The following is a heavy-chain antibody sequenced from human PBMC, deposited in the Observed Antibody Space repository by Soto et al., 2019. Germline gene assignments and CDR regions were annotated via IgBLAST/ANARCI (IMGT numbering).Heavy chain of an antibody. CDR2: MYYSATT. CDR3: AKERQLDPGPPRNFLDL. V-gene: IGHV4-31*03. J-gene: IGHJ4*02. D-gene: IGHD1-1*01. CDR1: GISLSSGGFY. Sequence: PSETLSLTCSVLGISLSSGGFYCGWVRQTPEKGLEGIWYMYYSATTYYNPSLRSRVTIPVDTSKNQDSLRLTSVTAADTAVDFCAKERQLDPGPPRNFLDLWGQEILVTSPQ.